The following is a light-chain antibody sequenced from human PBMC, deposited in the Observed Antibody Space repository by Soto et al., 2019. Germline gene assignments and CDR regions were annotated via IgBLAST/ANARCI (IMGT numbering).Light chain of an antibody. V-gene: IGLV2-11*01. CDR3: CSYAGSYTFYVV. CDR2: DVS. Sequence: ALTQPRSVSGSPGQSVTISCTGTSSDVGGYNYVSWYQQHPGKAPKLMIYDVSKRPSGVPDRFSGSKSGNTASLTISGLQAEDEADYYCCSYAGSYTFYVVFGGGTKLTVL. CDR1: SSDVGGYNY. J-gene: IGLJ2*01.